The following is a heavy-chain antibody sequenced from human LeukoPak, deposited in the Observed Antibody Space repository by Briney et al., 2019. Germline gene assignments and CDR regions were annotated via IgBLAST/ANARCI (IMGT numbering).Heavy chain of an antibody. Sequence: SETLSLTCTVSGGSIIRYYWSWIRQPPGKGLEWIGYIYYSGSTNHNPCLKSRVTISVDTSKNQFSLKLTSVTPADTAVYYCARGPGGDILTGYYRAFDYWGQGTLVTVSS. CDR2: IYYSGST. CDR1: GGSIIRYY. V-gene: IGHV4-59*01. J-gene: IGHJ4*02. CDR3: ARGPGGDILTGYYRAFDY. D-gene: IGHD3-9*01.